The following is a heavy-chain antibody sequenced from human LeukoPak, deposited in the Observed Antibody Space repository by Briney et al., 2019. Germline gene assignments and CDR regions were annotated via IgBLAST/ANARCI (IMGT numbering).Heavy chain of an antibody. V-gene: IGHV4-4*09. CDR2: IYTSGGT. CDR1: GGSISSYY. D-gene: IGHD6-6*01. Sequence: SETLSLTCTVSGGSISSYYWAWIRQPPGKGLEWIGYIYTSGGTNYIPSLKGRVTISIDTSKNQFSLKLSSATAADSAVYYCARLTRLSTSPDRYYLDYWGQGTLVTVSS. CDR3: ARLTRLSTSPDRYYLDY. J-gene: IGHJ4*02.